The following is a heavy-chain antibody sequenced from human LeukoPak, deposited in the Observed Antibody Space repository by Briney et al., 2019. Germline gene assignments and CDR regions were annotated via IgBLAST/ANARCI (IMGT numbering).Heavy chain of an antibody. Sequence: GGTPRLSCAASGFTLSSYWISWGRQAPGKGLEWVANIKQDGSEKYYVDSVKGRFTISRDNAKNSLYLQMNSLRAEDTAVYYCARDIVVVPAAPFDPWGQGTLVTVSS. D-gene: IGHD2-2*01. CDR3: ARDIVVVPAAPFDP. CDR2: IKQDGSEK. J-gene: IGHJ5*02. CDR1: GFTLSSYW. V-gene: IGHV3-7*01.